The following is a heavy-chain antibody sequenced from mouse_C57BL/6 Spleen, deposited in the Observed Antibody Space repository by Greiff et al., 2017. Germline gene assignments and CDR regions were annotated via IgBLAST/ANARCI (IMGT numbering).Heavy chain of an antibody. CDR2: ISYDGSN. J-gene: IGHJ1*03. CDR3: ARDNYYGSSWYFDV. V-gene: IGHV3-6*01. CDR1: GYSITSCYY. D-gene: IGHD1-1*01. Sequence: EVHLVESGPGLVKPSQSLSLTCSVTGYSITSCYYWNWIRQFPGNKLEWMGYISYDGSNNYNPSLKNRISFTRDTSKNQFFLKLKSVTTEDTATYYCARDNYYGSSWYFDVWGTGTTVTVSS.